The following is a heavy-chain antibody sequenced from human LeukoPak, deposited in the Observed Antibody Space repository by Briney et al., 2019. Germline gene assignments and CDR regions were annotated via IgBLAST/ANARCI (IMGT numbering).Heavy chain of an antibody. Sequence: EGSLRLSCAASGFTFSDYYMSWIRQAPGKGLEWVSYISSSSSYTNYADSVKGRFTISRDNAKNSLYLQMNSLRAEDTAVYYCARDYDFWSGRTLGYWGQGTLVTVSS. CDR3: ARDYDFWSGRTLGY. CDR1: GFTFSDYY. V-gene: IGHV3-11*06. J-gene: IGHJ4*02. CDR2: ISSSSSYT. D-gene: IGHD3-3*01.